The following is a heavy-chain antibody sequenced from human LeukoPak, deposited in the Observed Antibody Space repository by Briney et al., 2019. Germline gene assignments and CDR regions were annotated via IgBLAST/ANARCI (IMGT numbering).Heavy chain of an antibody. CDR2: INAGNGNT. V-gene: IGHV1-3*01. CDR1: GYTFTSYA. J-gene: IGHJ4*02. CDR3: CYDSSGYSYYFDY. Sequence: ASVKVSCKASGYTFTSYAMHWVRQAPGQRLEWMGWINAGNGNTKYSQKFQGRVTITRDTSASTAYMELSSLRSEDTAVYYCCYDSSGYSYYFDYWGQGTLVTVSS. D-gene: IGHD3-22*01.